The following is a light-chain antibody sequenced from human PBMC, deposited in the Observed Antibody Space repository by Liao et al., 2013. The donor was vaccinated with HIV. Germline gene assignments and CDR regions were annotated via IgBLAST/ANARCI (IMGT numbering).Light chain of an antibody. CDR2: QHT. CDR1: ALWVTSTD. V-gene: IGLV3-1*01. J-gene: IGLJ2*01. CDR3: QAWDRTTAVV. Sequence: SYELTQTPSVSVSPGQTASITCSGEALWVTSTDVCWYQKKPGQSPVLVIYQHTKRPAGIPERFAGSKSGNTATLTISGTQPMDEADYYCQAWDRTTAVVFGGGTQLTVL.